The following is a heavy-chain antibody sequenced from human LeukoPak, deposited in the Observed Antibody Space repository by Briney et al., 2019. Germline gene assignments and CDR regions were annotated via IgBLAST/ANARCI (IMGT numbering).Heavy chain of an antibody. J-gene: IGHJ2*01. CDR1: GFTFSSYW. Sequence: PGGSLRLSCAASGFTFSSYWMHWVRQAPGKGLVWVSRINSDGSSTSYADSVKGRFTISRDNAKNSLYLQMNSLRAEDTALYYCAKDSGSGPTYWYFDLWGRGTLVTVSS. CDR2: INSDGSST. V-gene: IGHV3-74*01. CDR3: AKDSGSGPTYWYFDL. D-gene: IGHD6-19*01.